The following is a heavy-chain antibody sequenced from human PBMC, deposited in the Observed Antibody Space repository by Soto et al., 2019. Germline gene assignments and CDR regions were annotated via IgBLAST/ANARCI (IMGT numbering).Heavy chain of an antibody. D-gene: IGHD3-9*01. CDR2: ISAYNGNT. CDR1: GYTFTSYG. CDR3: SRVRGTYYDILPGYYIPPPIDY. Sequence: QVQLVQSGAEVKKPGASVKVSCKASGYTFTSYGISWVRQAPGQGLEWMGWISAYNGNTNYAQKLQGRVTMTTDTSTSTAYMELRSLRSDETAVYYCSRVRGTYYDILPGYYIPPPIDYWGQGTLVTVSS. V-gene: IGHV1-18*01. J-gene: IGHJ4*02.